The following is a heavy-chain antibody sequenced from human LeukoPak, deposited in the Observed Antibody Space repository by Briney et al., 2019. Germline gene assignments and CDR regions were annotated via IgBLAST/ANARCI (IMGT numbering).Heavy chain of an antibody. CDR2: ISSSSSTI. V-gene: IGHV3-48*01. D-gene: IGHD3-22*01. Sequence: QTGGSLRLSCAASGFTFSSYSMNWVRQAPGKGLEWVSYISSSSSTIYYADSVKGRFTISRDNAKNSLYLQMNSLRAEDTAVYYCASQNYDSSGDNWFDPWGQGTLVTVSS. CDR3: ASQNYDSSGDNWFDP. J-gene: IGHJ5*02. CDR1: GFTFSSYS.